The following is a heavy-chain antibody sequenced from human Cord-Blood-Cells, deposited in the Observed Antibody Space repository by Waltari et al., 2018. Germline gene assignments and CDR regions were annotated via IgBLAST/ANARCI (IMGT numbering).Heavy chain of an antibody. Sequence: EVQLVESGGGLVQPGGSLRLSCAASGFTFSSYWMHWVRQAPGKGLVWVSRMKSDGRSTSYADSVKGRFTISRDNAKNTLYLQMNSLRAEDTAVYYCARTPGQLAYDAFDIWGQGTMVTVSS. J-gene: IGHJ3*02. D-gene: IGHD1-1*01. CDR1: GFTFSSYW. CDR2: MKSDGRST. CDR3: ARTPGQLAYDAFDI. V-gene: IGHV3-74*01.